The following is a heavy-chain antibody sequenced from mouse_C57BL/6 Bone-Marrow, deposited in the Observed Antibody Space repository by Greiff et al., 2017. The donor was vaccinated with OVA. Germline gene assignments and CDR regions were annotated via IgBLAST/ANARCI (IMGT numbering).Heavy chain of an antibody. CDR3: ARDGGY. V-gene: IGHV5-16*01. Sequence: EEKVVESEGGLVQPGSSMKLSCTASGFTFSDYYMAWVRQVPEKGLEWVANINYDGSSTYYLDSLKSRFIISRDNAKNILYLQMSSLKSEDTATYYCARDGGYWGQGTTLTVSS. CDR1: GFTFSDYY. J-gene: IGHJ2*01. CDR2: INYDGSST.